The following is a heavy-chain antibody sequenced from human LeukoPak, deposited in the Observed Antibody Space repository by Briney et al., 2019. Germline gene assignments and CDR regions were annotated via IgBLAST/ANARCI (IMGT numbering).Heavy chain of an antibody. V-gene: IGHV3-53*01. J-gene: IGHJ6*03. CDR1: GFTVSSNY. Sequence: GGSLGLSCAASGFTVSSNYMSWVRQAPGKGLEWVSVIYSGGSTYYADSVKGRFTISRDNSKNTLYLQMNSLRAEDTAVYYCASDSRYYYDSSGYGNYYYYYMDVWGKGTTVTVSS. CDR3: ASDSRYYYDSSGYGNYYYYYMDV. D-gene: IGHD3-22*01. CDR2: IYSGGST.